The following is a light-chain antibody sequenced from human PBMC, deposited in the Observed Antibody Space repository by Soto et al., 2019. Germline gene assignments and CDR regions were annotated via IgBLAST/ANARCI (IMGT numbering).Light chain of an antibody. Sequence: DIQMTQSPSTLSASVGDRVTITCRASQSISSCVACYQQKPEKATTLLIFQASSLKSGVPSRFSGSGSATEYTLTISSLQPYDFATYYCEDYSSSSGLTFGGGTKVDIK. CDR2: QAS. CDR3: EDYSSSSGLT. V-gene: IGKV1-5*03. J-gene: IGKJ4*02. CDR1: QSISSC.